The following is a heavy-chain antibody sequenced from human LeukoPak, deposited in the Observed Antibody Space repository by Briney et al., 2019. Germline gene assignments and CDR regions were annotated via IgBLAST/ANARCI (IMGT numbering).Heavy chain of an antibody. CDR1: GFTFSSYS. Sequence: GSLRLSCAASGFTFSSYSMNWVRQAPGKGLEWIGEINHSGSTNYNPSLRSRVTISIDTSKNQFSLQLKSMTAADTAVFYCARGPHSYDSGGNYNVREFDYWGQGTLVTVSS. CDR2: INHSGST. J-gene: IGHJ4*02. D-gene: IGHD3-10*01. CDR3: ARGPHSYDSGGNYNVREFDY. V-gene: IGHV4-34*01.